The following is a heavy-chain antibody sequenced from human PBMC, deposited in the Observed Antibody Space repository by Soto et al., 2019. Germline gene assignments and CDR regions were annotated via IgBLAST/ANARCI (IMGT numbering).Heavy chain of an antibody. Sequence: ASVKVSCKASGYTFTSYDINWVRQATGQGLEWMGWMNPNSGNTGYAQKFQGRVTMTRNTSISTAYMELSSLRSEDTAVYYRARFSVVVIHDLTPEYYYYGMDVWGKGTTVTVSS. J-gene: IGHJ6*04. V-gene: IGHV1-8*01. CDR1: GYTFTSYD. D-gene: IGHD3-22*01. CDR2: MNPNSGNT. CDR3: ARFSVVVIHDLTPEYYYYGMDV.